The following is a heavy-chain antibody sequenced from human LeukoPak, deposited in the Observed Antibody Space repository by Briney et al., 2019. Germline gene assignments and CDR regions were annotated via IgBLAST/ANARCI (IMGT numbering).Heavy chain of an antibody. J-gene: IGHJ4*02. V-gene: IGHV3-30*04. CDR1: GFTFSSYA. CDR3: ARDRSARTGYSYGPTNY. Sequence: GGSLRLSCAASGFTFSSYAMHWVRQAPGKGLEWVAVISYDGSNKYYADSVKGRFTISRDNSKNTLYLQMNSLRAEDTAVYYCARDRSARTGYSYGPTNYWGQGTLVTVSS. D-gene: IGHD5-18*01. CDR2: ISYDGSNK.